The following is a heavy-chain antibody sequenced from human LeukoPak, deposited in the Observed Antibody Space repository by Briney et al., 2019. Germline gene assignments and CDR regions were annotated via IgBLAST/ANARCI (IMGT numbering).Heavy chain of an antibody. CDR2: IKQDGSEK. D-gene: IGHD3-10*01. V-gene: IGHV3-7*01. CDR3: ARDPSKPSPLLVHGRDYFDY. Sequence: PGGSLRLSCAASGFTFSSYWMSWVRQAPGKGLEWVASIKQDGSEKYYVDSVKGRFTISRDNAKNSLYLQMNSLRAEDTAVYYCARDPSKPSPLLVHGRDYFDYWGQGTLVTVSS. J-gene: IGHJ4*02. CDR1: GFTFSSYW.